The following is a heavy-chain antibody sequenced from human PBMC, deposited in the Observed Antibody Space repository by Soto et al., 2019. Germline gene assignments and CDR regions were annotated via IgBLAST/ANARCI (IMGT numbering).Heavy chain of an antibody. D-gene: IGHD3-22*01. CDR1: GFTVSSNY. CDR2: IYGGGST. J-gene: IGHJ4*02. CDR3: ARDVYSSGYYGFFDY. Sequence: HPGGSLRLSCAASGFTVSSNYMSWVRQAPGKGLEWVSVIYGGGSTYYADSVKGRFTISRHNSKNTLYLQMNSLRAEDTAVYYCARDVYSSGYYGFFDYWGQGTLVTVSS. V-gene: IGHV3-53*04.